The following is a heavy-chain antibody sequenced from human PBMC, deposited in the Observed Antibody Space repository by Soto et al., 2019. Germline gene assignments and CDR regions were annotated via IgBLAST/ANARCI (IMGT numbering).Heavy chain of an antibody. J-gene: IGHJ5*01. CDR1: GFTFSSYA. V-gene: IGHV3-23*01. CDR3: XXXXXXXXRLNWF. Sequence: EVQLLESGGGLVQPGGSLRLSCAASGFTFSSYAMSWVRQAPGKGLEWVSAISGSGGSTYYADSVKGRFTISRDNXXXXXXXXXXXXXXXXXXXXXXXXXXXXXXRLNWF. CDR2: ISGSGGST. D-gene: IGHD6-25*01.